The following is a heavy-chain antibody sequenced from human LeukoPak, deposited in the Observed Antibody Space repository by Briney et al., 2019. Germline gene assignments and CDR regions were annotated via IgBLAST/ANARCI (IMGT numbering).Heavy chain of an antibody. CDR3: SGSFGELTFFDY. D-gene: IGHD3-10*01. CDR1: GFTFGDYG. V-gene: IGHV3-49*04. Sequence: GGSLRLSCTASGFTFGDYGMSWVRQAPGKGLEWVGFIRSRVYGGTTEYAASVKGRFTISRDDSKSVAYLQMNSLKTEDTAVYYCSGSFGELTFFDYWGQGTLVTVSS. J-gene: IGHJ4*02. CDR2: IRSRVYGGTT.